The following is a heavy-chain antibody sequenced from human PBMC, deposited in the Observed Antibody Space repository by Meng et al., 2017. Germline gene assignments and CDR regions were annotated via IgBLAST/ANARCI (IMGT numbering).Heavy chain of an antibody. Sequence: ASVKVSCKPSGYNFPDYYIHWVRRAPGQGLEWMGRINPKSGDTHYAQKFQARVTMTGDTSISTAYMELSGLRSDDTAMYYCAREENISAGGKLFGDYWGQGTLVTVSS. V-gene: IGHV1-2*06. D-gene: IGHD6-25*01. J-gene: IGHJ4*02. CDR3: AREENISAGGKLFGDY. CDR2: INPKSGDT. CDR1: GYNFPDYY.